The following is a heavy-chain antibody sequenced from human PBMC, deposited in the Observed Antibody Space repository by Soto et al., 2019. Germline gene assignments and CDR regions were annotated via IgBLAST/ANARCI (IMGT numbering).Heavy chain of an antibody. CDR2: IIPIFGTA. D-gene: IGHD2-15*01. Sequence: QVQLVQSGAEVKKPGSSVKVSCKASGGTFSSYAISCVRQAPGQGLEWMGGIIPIFGTANYAQKFQGRVTITADESTSTAYMELSSLRSEDTAVYYCARVNCSGGSCYSRYYYYGMDVCGQGTTVTVSS. CDR1: GGTFSSYA. J-gene: IGHJ6*02. CDR3: ARVNCSGGSCYSRYYYYGMDV. V-gene: IGHV1-69*01.